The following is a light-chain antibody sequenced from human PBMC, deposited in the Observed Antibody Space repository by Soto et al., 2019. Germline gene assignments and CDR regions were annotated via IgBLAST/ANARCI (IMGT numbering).Light chain of an antibody. CDR2: EVS. CDR1: SNDVGGYRY. J-gene: IGLJ1*01. V-gene: IGLV2-8*01. CDR3: SSYSTTNILV. Sequence: QSALTQPPSASGSPGQSVTISCTGTSNDVGGYRYVSWYQQHPGKAPKLMIYEVSKRPSGVPDRFSGSKSGNTASLTVSGLQANDEADYYCSSYSTTNILVFGSGTKLTVL.